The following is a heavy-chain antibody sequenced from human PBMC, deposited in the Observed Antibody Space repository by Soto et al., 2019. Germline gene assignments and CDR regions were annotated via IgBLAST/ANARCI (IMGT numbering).Heavy chain of an antibody. CDR3: AKVSYDSSGYYGSLAFDI. CDR1: GLTFSNYA. CDR2: ISGSGGST. D-gene: IGHD3-22*01. V-gene: IGHV3-23*01. J-gene: IGHJ3*02. Sequence: GGSLRLSCATSGLTFSNYAMSWVRQAPGGGLEWVSAISGSGGSTYYADSVKGRFTISRDNSKNTLYLQMNSLRAEDTAVYYCAKVSYDSSGYYGSLAFDIWGQGTMVTVSS.